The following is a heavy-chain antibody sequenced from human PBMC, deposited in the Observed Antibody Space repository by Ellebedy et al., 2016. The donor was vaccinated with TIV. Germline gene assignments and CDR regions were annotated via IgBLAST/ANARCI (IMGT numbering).Heavy chain of an antibody. CDR1: GFSFRSYW. CDR2: IYQDGSER. D-gene: IGHD3-10*01. Sequence: GGSLRLSCAASGFSFRSYWMTWVRQAPGKGLEWVANIYQDGSERLYLDSVKGRFTVSRDNSKNTLTLQMNSLRLEDTAVYYCAKVLFAFGEFESPFDPWGQGTLVIVSS. V-gene: IGHV3-7*01. CDR3: AKVLFAFGEFESPFDP. J-gene: IGHJ5*02.